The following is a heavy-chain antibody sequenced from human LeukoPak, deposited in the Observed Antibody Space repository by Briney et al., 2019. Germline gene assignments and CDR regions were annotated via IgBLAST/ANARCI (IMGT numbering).Heavy chain of an antibody. CDR2: IKPSGGST. V-gene: IGHV1-46*01. CDR1: GCTCTSYY. Sequence: DSVKVSCKAYGCTCTSYYMHWVRQAPGQGLEWMGIIKPSGGSTSYAQKFQGRVTMTRDTSTSTVYMELSSLRSEDTAVYYCARGREAITMVRGVKPGDYWGQGTLVTVSS. D-gene: IGHD3-10*01. CDR3: ARGREAITMVRGVKPGDY. J-gene: IGHJ4*02.